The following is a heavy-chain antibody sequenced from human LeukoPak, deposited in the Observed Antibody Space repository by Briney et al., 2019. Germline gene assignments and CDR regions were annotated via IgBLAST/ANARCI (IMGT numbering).Heavy chain of an antibody. CDR2: INTNTGNP. Sequence: ASVKVSCKASGYTFTSYGISWVRQAPGQGLEWMGWINTNTGNPTYAQGFTGRFVFSLDTSVSTAYLQISSLKAEDTAVYYCAREPGYSSSWYGDYWGQGTLVTVSS. D-gene: IGHD6-13*01. V-gene: IGHV7-4-1*02. CDR3: AREPGYSSSWYGDY. CDR1: GYTFTSYG. J-gene: IGHJ4*02.